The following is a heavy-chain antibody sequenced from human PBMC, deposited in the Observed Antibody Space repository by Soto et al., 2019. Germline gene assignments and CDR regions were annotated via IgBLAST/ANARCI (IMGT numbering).Heavy chain of an antibody. CDR1: GYGFTTYG. Sequence: QVHLVQSGAEVKKPGASVKVSCKGSGYGFTTYGITWVRQAPGQGLEWMAWISAHNSNTNYAQKLQGRVTVTRDTSTSTAYMELRSLRSDDTAVYYCERGRYGDYWGQGALVSVSS. CDR2: ISAHNSNT. D-gene: IGHD1-1*01. J-gene: IGHJ4*02. V-gene: IGHV1-18*01. CDR3: ERGRYGDY.